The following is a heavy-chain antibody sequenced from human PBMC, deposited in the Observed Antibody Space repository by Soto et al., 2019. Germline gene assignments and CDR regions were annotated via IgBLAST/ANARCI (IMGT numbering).Heavy chain of an antibody. Sequence: GGSLRLSCAASGFTFSNSGMHWVRQAPGKGLEWVAVISYDGSNKYYADSVKGRFTISRDNSKNTLYLQMNSLRAEDTAVYYCAKEGGYDCRSGYNWFDHWGQGTLVTVSS. CDR1: GFTFSNSG. CDR3: AKEGGYDCRSGYNWFDH. D-gene: IGHD3-3*01. J-gene: IGHJ5*02. CDR2: ISYDGSNK. V-gene: IGHV3-30*18.